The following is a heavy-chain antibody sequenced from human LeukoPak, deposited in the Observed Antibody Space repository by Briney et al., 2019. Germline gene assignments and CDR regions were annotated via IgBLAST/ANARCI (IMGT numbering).Heavy chain of an antibody. D-gene: IGHD2-15*01. CDR2: ISGYTGDT. CDR3: ARAGYCGDGGCRGGSAFDV. V-gene: IGHV1-18*01. J-gene: IGHJ3*01. Sequence: GASVKVSCETSGYTFPNYDIYWVRQAPGQGLECMGWISGYTGDTKYAQILQGRFTVTTDTSTSTAYMELRSLTYDDTAVYYCARAGYCGDGGCRGGSAFDVWGQGTMVTVSS. CDR1: GYTFPNYD.